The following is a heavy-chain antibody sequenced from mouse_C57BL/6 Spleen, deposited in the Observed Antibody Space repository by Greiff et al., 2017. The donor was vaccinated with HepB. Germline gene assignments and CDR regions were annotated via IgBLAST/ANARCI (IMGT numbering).Heavy chain of an antibody. Sequence: VQLQQSGAELAKPGASVKLSCKASGYTFTSYWMHWVKQRPGQGLEWIGYINPSSGYTKYNQKFKDKATLTADKSSSTAYMQLSSLTYEDSAVYYCARDSILHYYAMDYWGQGTSVTVSS. CDR2: INPSSGYT. D-gene: IGHD2-10*02. CDR1: GYTFTSYW. CDR3: ARDSILHYYAMDY. J-gene: IGHJ4*01. V-gene: IGHV1-7*01.